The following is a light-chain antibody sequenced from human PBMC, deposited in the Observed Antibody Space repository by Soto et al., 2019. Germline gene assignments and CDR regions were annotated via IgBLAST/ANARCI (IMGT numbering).Light chain of an antibody. CDR1: SSDVGGYNY. J-gene: IGLJ1*01. Sequence: QSVLTQPPSASVSPGQSVTISCTGTSSDVGGYNYVSWYQQHPGKAPNLVIYEVTKRPSGVPDRFSGSTSGNSASLTVSGLQAEDEADYYCSSFTGDSTLFRIGAKVT. CDR3: SSFTGDSTL. CDR2: EVT. V-gene: IGLV2-8*01.